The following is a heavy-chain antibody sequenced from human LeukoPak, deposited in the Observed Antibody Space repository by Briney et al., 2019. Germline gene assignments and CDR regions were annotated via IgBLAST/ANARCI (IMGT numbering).Heavy chain of an antibody. J-gene: IGHJ4*02. CDR2: ISYDGSNK. Sequence: PGGSLRLSCAASGFTFSSYGMHWVRQAPGKGLEWVAVISYDGSNKYYADSVKGRFTISRDNSKNTLYLQMNSLRAEDTAVYYCAKDPGPYYYDIGGFDYWGQGTLVTVSS. CDR1: GFTFSSYG. CDR3: AKDPGPYYYDIGGFDY. D-gene: IGHD3-22*01. V-gene: IGHV3-30*18.